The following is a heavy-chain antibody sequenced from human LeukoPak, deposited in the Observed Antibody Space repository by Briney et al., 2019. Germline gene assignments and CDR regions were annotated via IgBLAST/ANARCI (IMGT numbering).Heavy chain of an antibody. D-gene: IGHD6-13*01. Sequence: PGGSLRLSCAASGFTVSSNYMSWVRQAPGKGLEWVANIKQDGSEKYYVDSVKGRFTISRDNAKNSLYLQMNSLRAEDTAVYYCARVGGIAAAGRLDYWGQGTLVTVSS. CDR2: IKQDGSEK. J-gene: IGHJ4*02. CDR1: GFTVSSNY. V-gene: IGHV3-7*01. CDR3: ARVGGIAAAGRLDY.